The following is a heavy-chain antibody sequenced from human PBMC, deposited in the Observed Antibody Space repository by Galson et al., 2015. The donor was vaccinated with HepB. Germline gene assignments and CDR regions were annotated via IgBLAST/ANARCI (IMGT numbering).Heavy chain of an antibody. CDR3: AKTGVGSGWYYFDY. V-gene: IGHV3-30*02. Sequence: SGAEVKKPGESLKISCKGSGYSFTSYWIGWVRQAPGKGLEWVAFIRYDGSNKYYADSVKGRFTISRDNSKNTLYLQMNSLRAEDTAVYYCAKTGVGSGWYYFDYWGQGTLVTVSS. D-gene: IGHD6-19*01. J-gene: IGHJ4*02. CDR1: GYSFTSYW. CDR2: IRYDGSNK.